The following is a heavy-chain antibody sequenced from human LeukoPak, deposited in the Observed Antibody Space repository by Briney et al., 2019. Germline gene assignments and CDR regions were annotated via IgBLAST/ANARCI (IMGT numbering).Heavy chain of an antibody. CDR1: GYTFTSYD. Sequence: ASVKVSCKASGYTFTSYDINWVRQATGQGLEWMGWMNPNSGNTGYAQKFQGRVTMTRNTSISTAYMELSSLRSEDTAVYYCARAPLRYFDWPISTWEPDNWFDTWGQGTLVTVSS. J-gene: IGHJ5*02. D-gene: IGHD3-9*01. CDR3: ARAPLRYFDWPISTWEPDNWFDT. V-gene: IGHV1-8*01. CDR2: MNPNSGNT.